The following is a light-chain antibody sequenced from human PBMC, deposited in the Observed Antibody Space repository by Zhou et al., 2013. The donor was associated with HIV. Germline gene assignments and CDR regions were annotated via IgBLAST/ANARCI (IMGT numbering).Light chain of an antibody. CDR2: EVN. CDR3: CSYAGSGTFYV. CDR1: SSDVGNYNL. V-gene: IGLV2-23*02. J-gene: IGLJ1*01. Sequence: QSALTQPASVSGSPGQSITISCTGTSSDVGNYNLVSWYQQYPGKAPKLVIYEVNKWPSGISNRFSGSKSGNTASLTVSGLQAEDEADYFCCSYAGSGTFYVFGTGTKVTVL.